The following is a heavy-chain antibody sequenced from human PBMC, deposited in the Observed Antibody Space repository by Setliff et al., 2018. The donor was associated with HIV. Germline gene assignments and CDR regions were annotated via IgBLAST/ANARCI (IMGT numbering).Heavy chain of an antibody. D-gene: IGHD1-1*01. CDR3: ARQLSNSLES. V-gene: IGHV1-2*02. Sequence: GASVKVSCKSSGYTFTDYFIHWVRQAPGRGLEWMGWFSSHNVGTKTTRNFRGRVTMTRDTSINTAYMELSGVRSDDTAVYYCARQLSNSLESWGQGTPVTVSS. J-gene: IGHJ4*02. CDR2: FSSHNVGT. CDR1: GYTFTDYF.